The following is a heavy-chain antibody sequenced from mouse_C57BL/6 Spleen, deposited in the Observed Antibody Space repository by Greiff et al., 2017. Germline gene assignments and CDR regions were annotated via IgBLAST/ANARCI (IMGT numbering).Heavy chain of an antibody. J-gene: IGHJ1*03. Sequence: QVQLKESGAELVRPGASVTLSCKASGYTFTDYEMHWVKQTPVHGLEWIGAIDPETGGTAYNQKFKGKAILTADKSYSTAYMELRSLTSEGSAVYYCTREKYDYDDPRGYFDVWGTGTTVTVSS. CDR3: TREKYDYDDPRGYFDV. V-gene: IGHV1-15*01. D-gene: IGHD2-4*01. CDR2: IDPETGGT. CDR1: GYTFTDYE.